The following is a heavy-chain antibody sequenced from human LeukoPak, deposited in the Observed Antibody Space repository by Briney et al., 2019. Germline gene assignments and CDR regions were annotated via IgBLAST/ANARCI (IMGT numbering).Heavy chain of an antibody. CDR3: ARERHGRLVH. CDR1: GFTVSSNY. J-gene: IGHJ4*02. Sequence: GGSLRLSCAASGFTVSSNYMSWVRQAPGKGLEWVSNIYSGGRTHYADSVRGRFTVSRDNSKNTLYLQMNSLRTEDTAVYYCARERHGRLVHWGQGNLVTVSS. V-gene: IGHV3-66*02. D-gene: IGHD6-25*01. CDR2: IYSGGRT.